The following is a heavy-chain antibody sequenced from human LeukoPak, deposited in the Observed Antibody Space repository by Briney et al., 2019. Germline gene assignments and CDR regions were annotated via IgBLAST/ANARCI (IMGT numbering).Heavy chain of an antibody. Sequence: PGGSLRLSCAASGFTLNSYWMHWVRQAPGEGLVWVSRINSDESSTTYVDSVKGRFTISRDNAKNTLYLQMDSLRVEDTAVYFCARGAHVLDIWGQGTMVTVSS. CDR2: INSDESST. J-gene: IGHJ3*02. CDR1: GFTLNSYW. CDR3: ARGAHVLDI. D-gene: IGHD1-26*01. V-gene: IGHV3-74*01.